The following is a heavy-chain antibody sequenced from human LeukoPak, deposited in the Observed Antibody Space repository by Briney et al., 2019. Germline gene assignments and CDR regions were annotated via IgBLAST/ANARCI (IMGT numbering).Heavy chain of an antibody. D-gene: IGHD6-19*01. J-gene: IGHJ4*02. V-gene: IGHV1-2*02. Sequence: ASVKVSCKASGYTFTGYYMNWVRQAPGQGLEWRGGINPNSGGTNYAQKFQGRVTMPSDRSISTAYMELSRLRSDDTAVYYCARALGGYSSGYSKWGQGTLVTVSS. CDR2: INPNSGGT. CDR1: GYTFTGYY. CDR3: ARALGGYSSGYSK.